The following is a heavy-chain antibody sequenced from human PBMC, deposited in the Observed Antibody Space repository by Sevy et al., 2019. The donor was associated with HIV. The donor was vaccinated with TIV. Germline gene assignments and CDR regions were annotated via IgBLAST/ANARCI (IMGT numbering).Heavy chain of an antibody. CDR1: GFTFGDYC. CDR3: TRWKAAQSIFDY. V-gene: IGHV3-49*04. D-gene: IGHD6-25*01. Sequence: GGSLRLSCTASGFTFGDYCMSWVRQAPGKGLEWVAFLKSDVYGGTVDHAASVRGRFVISRDDSKTIAYLQMNDLKTEATGVYYCTRWKAAQSIFDYWGQGALFTVSS. CDR2: LKSDVYGGTV. J-gene: IGHJ4*02.